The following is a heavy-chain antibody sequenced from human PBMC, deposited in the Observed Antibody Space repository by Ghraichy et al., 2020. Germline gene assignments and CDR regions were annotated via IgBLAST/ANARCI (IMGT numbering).Heavy chain of an antibody. CDR1: GFTFSSYG. Sequence: GESLNISCAASGFTFSSYGMHWVRQAPGKGLEWVAAISYDGSKEYYGDSVKGRFTISRDNSKNTLFLQMNSLRAEDTAVYYGAKARDYVNNYWGQGTLVTVSS. V-gene: IGHV3-30*18. CDR3: AKARDYVNNY. CDR2: ISYDGSKE. J-gene: IGHJ4*02. D-gene: IGHD4-17*01.